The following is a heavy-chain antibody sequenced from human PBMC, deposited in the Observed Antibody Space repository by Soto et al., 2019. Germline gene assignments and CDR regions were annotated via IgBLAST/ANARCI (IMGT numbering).Heavy chain of an antibody. D-gene: IGHD2-15*01. J-gene: IGHJ4*01. CDR2: ITSDGDST. V-gene: IGHV3-64D*06. CDR3: VKGNQLLRYYFGF. Sequence: PGGSLRLSCSVSGFTFSKYAMHWVRQAPGKGLEYVSGITSDGDSTWHADSVKDRFTISRDNSKNTLFLQMSSLRVEDTAIYFCVKGNQLLRYYFGFWGPGTLVTVSS. CDR1: GFTFSKYA.